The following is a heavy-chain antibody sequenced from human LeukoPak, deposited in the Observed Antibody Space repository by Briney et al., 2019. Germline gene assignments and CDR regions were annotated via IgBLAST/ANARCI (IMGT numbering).Heavy chain of an antibody. D-gene: IGHD1-26*01. V-gene: IGHV3-33*01. J-gene: IGHJ6*02. CDR3: ARDLDHSGSYYYGMDV. Sequence: GGSLRLSCTTSGFNFRAYWMGWVRQAPGKGLEWVAVIWYGGSNKYYADSVKGRFTISRDNSKNTLYLQMNSLRAEDTAVYYCARDLDHSGSYYYGMDVWGQGTTVTVSS. CDR1: GFNFRAYW. CDR2: IWYGGSNK.